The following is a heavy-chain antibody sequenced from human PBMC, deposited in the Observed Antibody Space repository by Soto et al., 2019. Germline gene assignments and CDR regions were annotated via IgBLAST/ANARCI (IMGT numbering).Heavy chain of an antibody. Sequence: PSETLSLTCTVSGGSVSSGSYYWSWIRQPPGKGLEWIGYIYYSGSTNYNPSLKSRVTISVDTSKNQFSLKLSSVTAADTAVYYCARGGGYCSSTSCYPNWFDPWGQGTLVTVSS. V-gene: IGHV4-61*01. CDR1: GGSVSSGSYY. D-gene: IGHD2-2*01. CDR3: ARGGGYCSSTSCYPNWFDP. CDR2: IYYSGST. J-gene: IGHJ5*02.